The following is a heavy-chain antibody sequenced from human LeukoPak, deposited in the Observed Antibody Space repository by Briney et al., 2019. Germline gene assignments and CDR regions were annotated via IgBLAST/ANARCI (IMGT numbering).Heavy chain of an antibody. CDR3: ASVCGSSCPRYFDY. V-gene: IGHV1-8*01. CDR2: MNPNSGNT. Sequence: GASVKVSCKASGYTFTSYDINWVRQATGQGLEWMGWMNPNSGNTGYAQKFQGRVTMTRNTSISTAYMELSNLRSEDTAVYYCASVCGSSCPRYFDYWGQGTLVTVSS. D-gene: IGHD6-13*01. J-gene: IGHJ4*02. CDR1: GYTFTSYD.